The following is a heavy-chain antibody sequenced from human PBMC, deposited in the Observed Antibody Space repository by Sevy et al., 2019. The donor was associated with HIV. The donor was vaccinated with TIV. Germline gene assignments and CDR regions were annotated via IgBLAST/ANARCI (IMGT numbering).Heavy chain of an antibody. J-gene: IGHJ4*02. D-gene: IGHD3-22*01. Sequence: RSLRLSCAASGFTFSIYAMSWVRQAPGKGLEWVSGISGSYNSTYYADSVKGRFTISRDNSKNTLYLQMNSLRAEDTAVYYCAKDLYYDTSFFDYWGQGTLVTVSS. CDR3: AKDLYYDTSFFDY. V-gene: IGHV3-23*01. CDR2: ISGSYNST. CDR1: GFTFSIYA.